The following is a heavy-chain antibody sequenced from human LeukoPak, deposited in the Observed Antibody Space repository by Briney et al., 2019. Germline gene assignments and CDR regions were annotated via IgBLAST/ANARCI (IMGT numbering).Heavy chain of an antibody. J-gene: IGHJ4*02. D-gene: IGHD1-26*01. CDR1: GFTFSNYA. CDR3: ALPYSGSQYNLDY. Sequence: GGSLRLSCAASGFTFSNYAMNWVRQAPGEGLEWISYISNSGYTIYYADSVKGRFTISRDNARNSLFLQMNSLRAEDTAVYYCALPYSGSQYNLDYWGQGALVSVSS. CDR2: ISNSGYTI. V-gene: IGHV3-48*03.